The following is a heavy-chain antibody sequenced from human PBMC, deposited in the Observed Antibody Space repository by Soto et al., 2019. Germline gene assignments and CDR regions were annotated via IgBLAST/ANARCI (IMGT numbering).Heavy chain of an antibody. J-gene: IGHJ4*02. CDR1: GFTFSSYA. Sequence: GGSLRLSCAASGFTFSSYAMTWVRQAPGKGLEWVSAISGGGGGTYYADSVKGRFTISRDNSKNTLYLQMNSLRAEDTAVYYCAIAVTTVTTFRGFDYWGQGTLVTVSS. CDR2: ISGGGGGT. CDR3: AIAVTTVTTFRGFDY. D-gene: IGHD4-17*01. V-gene: IGHV3-23*01.